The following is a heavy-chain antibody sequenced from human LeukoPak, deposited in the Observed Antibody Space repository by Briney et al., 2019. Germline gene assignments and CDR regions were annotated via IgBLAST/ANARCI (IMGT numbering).Heavy chain of an antibody. V-gene: IGHV1-46*01. D-gene: IGHD3-10*01. Sequence: ASVKVSCKASGYTFTSYYMHWVRQAPGQGLEWMGIINPSGGSTSYAQKFQGRVTMTRDTSTSTVYMELSSLRSEDTAVYYCSIDYYGSGSYQGNGAFDIWGQGTMVTVSS. CDR1: GYTFTSYY. CDR3: SIDYYGSGSYQGNGAFDI. CDR2: INPSGGST. J-gene: IGHJ3*02.